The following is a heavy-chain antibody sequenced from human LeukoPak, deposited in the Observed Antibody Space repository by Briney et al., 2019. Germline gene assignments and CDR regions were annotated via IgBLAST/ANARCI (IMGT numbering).Heavy chain of an antibody. Sequence: GGSLRLSCAASGFTFNTYNMNWVRQAPGKGLEWVSSISISSTYIYYADSVKGRFTISRDNAKNSLHLQMNSLRAEDTAVYYCARDLLEAKLVSYPYYYYYMDVWGKGTTVTISS. D-gene: IGHD6-13*01. CDR1: GFTFNTYN. J-gene: IGHJ6*03. CDR2: ISISSTYI. V-gene: IGHV3-21*01. CDR3: ARDLLEAKLVSYPYYYYYMDV.